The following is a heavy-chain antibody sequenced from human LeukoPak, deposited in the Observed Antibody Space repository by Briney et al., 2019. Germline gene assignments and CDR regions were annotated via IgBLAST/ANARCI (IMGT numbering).Heavy chain of an antibody. J-gene: IGHJ4*02. CDR1: GFTFSVSA. CDR2: IRSKANSYAT. D-gene: IGHD3-22*01. Sequence: PGGSLRLSCAASGFTFSVSAMHWVRQASGKGLEWVGHIRSKANSYATVYAASVKGRFTISRDDSTNTAYLQMNSLKTEDTAVYYCTRRSYYDSSGLVPVIFDYWGQGTLVTVSS. CDR3: TRRSYYDSSGLVPVIFDY. V-gene: IGHV3-73*01.